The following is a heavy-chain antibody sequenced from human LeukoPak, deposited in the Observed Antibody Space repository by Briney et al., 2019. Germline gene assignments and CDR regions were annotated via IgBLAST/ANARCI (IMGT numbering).Heavy chain of an antibody. Sequence: SETLSLTCTVSDGSLSGAYWNWIRQPPGKGLEWIGYISFSGSTNYNPSLKSRITISLDKSKNQFSLRLNSVTAADTAVYYCARGVRWLQLRYFDDWGQGTLVTVSS. CDR2: ISFSGST. D-gene: IGHD5-24*01. CDR1: DGSLSGAY. V-gene: IGHV4-59*01. J-gene: IGHJ4*02. CDR3: ARGVRWLQLRYFDD.